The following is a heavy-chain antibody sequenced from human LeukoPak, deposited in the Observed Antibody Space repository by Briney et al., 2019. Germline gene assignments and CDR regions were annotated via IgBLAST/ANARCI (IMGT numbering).Heavy chain of an antibody. CDR2: ISDSVGSI. Sequence: GGSLRLSCAASGFTFSSHAMSWVRQAPGKGLEWVSAISDSVGSIYYADSVKGRFTISRDNSKSTLYLQMNSLRAEDTAVYYCARDSPVLTYWGQGTLVTVSS. J-gene: IGHJ4*02. CDR3: ARDSPVLTY. D-gene: IGHD2-8*01. V-gene: IGHV3-23*01. CDR1: GFTFSSHA.